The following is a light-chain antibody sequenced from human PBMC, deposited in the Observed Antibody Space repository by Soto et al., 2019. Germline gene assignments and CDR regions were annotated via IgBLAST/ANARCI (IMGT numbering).Light chain of an antibody. V-gene: IGLV2-14*01. CDR3: SSYTSGSTPVV. J-gene: IGLJ2*01. Sequence: QSALTQPASVSGSPGQSITISCTGTSSDVGGYNYVSWYQQYPGKAPKLMIFEVSNRPSGVSNRFSGSKSGNTASLTISGLQAEDEADYYCSSYTSGSTPVVFG. CDR2: EVS. CDR1: SSDVGGYNY.